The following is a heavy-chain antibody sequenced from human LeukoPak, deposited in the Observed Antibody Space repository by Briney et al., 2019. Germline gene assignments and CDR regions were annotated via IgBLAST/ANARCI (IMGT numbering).Heavy chain of an antibody. CDR1: GFTFSSYA. V-gene: IGHV3-33*01. D-gene: IGHD4-17*01. CDR3: ARDPTVTTTGSVDGMDV. CDR2: IWYDGRNK. Sequence: PGGSLRLSRTASGFTFSSYAMHWVRRAPGKGLEWVAIIWYDGRNKFYADSVKGRFTISRDNSKNTLYLEMNSLTAEDTAVYYCARDPTVTTTGSVDGMDVWGQGTTVTVSS. J-gene: IGHJ6*02.